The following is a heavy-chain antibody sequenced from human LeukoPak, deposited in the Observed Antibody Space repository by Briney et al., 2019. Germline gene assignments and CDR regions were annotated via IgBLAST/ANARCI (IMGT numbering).Heavy chain of an antibody. CDR2: IYYSGST. CDR3: ARHAGFGSGYYHDAFDI. CDR1: GDSINDYY. Sequence: SETLSLTCTVSGDSINDYYWSWIRQPPGNRLEWIGWIYYSGSTMYSPSLESRVTISLDTSRTQFSLDLNSVTAADTAVYYCARHAGFGSGYYHDAFDIWGQGSMVIVSS. V-gene: IGHV4-59*08. D-gene: IGHD3-22*01. J-gene: IGHJ3*02.